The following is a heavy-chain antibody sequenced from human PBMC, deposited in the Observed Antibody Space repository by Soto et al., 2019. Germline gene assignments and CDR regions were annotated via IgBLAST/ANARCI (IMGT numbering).Heavy chain of an antibody. D-gene: IGHD3-10*01. J-gene: IGHJ6*02. CDR1: GFPFSGSA. V-gene: IGHV3-73*01. CDR2: IRSKANCYAT. Sequence: PGGSLRLSCAACGFPFSGSAMHWVRQASGKGLEWVGRIRSKANCYATAYAASVKGMFAISRDDSKNTAYLQMNSLKTEDTAVYYCTRDRGEGSGSYFPLYYYYYGMDVWGQGTTVTVSS. CDR3: TRDRGEGSGSYFPLYYYYYGMDV.